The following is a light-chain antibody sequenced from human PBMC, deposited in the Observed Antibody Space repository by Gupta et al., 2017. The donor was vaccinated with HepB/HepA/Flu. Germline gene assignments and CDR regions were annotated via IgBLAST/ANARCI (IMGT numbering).Light chain of an antibody. CDR3: QQYNNWPLLT. Sequence: EIVMTQSPATLSVSPGERATLSCRVSQSVSSNLAWYQQKPGQAPRLLIYGASTRATGIPARFSGSGYGTEFTLTISSRQSEDFAVYYCQQYNNWPLLTFGGGTKVEIK. V-gene: IGKV3-15*01. CDR1: QSVSSN. CDR2: GAS. J-gene: IGKJ4*01.